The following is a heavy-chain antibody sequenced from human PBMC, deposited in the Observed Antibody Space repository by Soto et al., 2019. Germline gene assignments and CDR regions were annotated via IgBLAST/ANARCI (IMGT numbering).Heavy chain of an antibody. CDR2: IIPILGIA. CDR3: ARETDTFPSVCDCYWWNGFVS. D-gene: IGHD2-21*02. J-gene: IGHJ3*02. CDR1: GGTFSSYT. Sequence: QVQLVQSGAEVKKPGSSVKVSCKASGGTFSSYTISWVRQAPGQGLEWMGRIIPILGIANYAQKFQGRVTITADKSTSTAYMGLSGLGSEDTAVYYCARETDTFPSVCDCYWWNGFVSWGQGTMVTVSS. V-gene: IGHV1-69*08.